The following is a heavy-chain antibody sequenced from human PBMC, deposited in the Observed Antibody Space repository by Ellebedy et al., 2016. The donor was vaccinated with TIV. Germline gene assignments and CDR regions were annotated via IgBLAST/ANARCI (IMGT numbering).Heavy chain of an antibody. D-gene: IGHD2-21*02. Sequence: GGSLRLSXAASGFTVSNNYMNWVRQAPGKGLEWVSGFDSGAGTYYADSVKGRFTISRDNSKNTLYLQMSSLRAEDTAVYYCARGFTVTALSSYYYGMDVWGQGTTVTVSS. CDR3: ARGFTVTALSSYYYGMDV. V-gene: IGHV3-53*01. CDR1: GFTVSNNY. J-gene: IGHJ6*02. CDR2: FDSGAGT.